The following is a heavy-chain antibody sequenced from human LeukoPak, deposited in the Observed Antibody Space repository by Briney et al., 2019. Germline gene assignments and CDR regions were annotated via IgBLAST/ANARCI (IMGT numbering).Heavy chain of an antibody. Sequence: PGGSLRLSCAASGFDFSSYAMSWVRQAPGKGLEWVSAIGRSAGNTYYADSVKGRFTISRDNSKNTLYLQMNSLRAEDTAVYYCAKGYCSGGICYYFDYWGQGTLVTVSS. CDR1: GFDFSSYA. D-gene: IGHD2-15*01. V-gene: IGHV3-23*01. CDR3: AKGYCSGGICYYFDY. J-gene: IGHJ4*02. CDR2: IGRSAGNT.